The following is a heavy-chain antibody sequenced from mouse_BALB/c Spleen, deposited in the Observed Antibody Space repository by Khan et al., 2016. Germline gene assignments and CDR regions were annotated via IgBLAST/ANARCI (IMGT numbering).Heavy chain of an antibody. CDR3: AKGGYGNYNAMDY. CDR2: TWRGGST. Sequence: QVQLKESGPSLVQPSQSLSITCTVSGFSLTSYGVHWVRQSPGKGLEWLGVTWRGGSTDYNAAFMSRLSITKDNSKSQVFFKMNSLQADDTAIYYCAKGGYGNYNAMDYWGQGTSVTVSS. J-gene: IGHJ4*01. V-gene: IGHV2-5-1*01. CDR1: GFSLTSYG. D-gene: IGHD2-10*02.